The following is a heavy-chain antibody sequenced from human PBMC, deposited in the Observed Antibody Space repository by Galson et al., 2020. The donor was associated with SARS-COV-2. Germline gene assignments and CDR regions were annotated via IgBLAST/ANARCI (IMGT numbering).Heavy chain of an antibody. Sequence: SVKVSCKASGGTFSSYAISWVRQAPGQGLEWMGGIIPIFGTANYAQKFQGRVTITADESTSTAYMELSSLRSEDTAVYYCARDLRSVEMAREPAFDIWGQGTMVTVSS. CDR3: ARDLRSVEMAREPAFDI. V-gene: IGHV1-69*13. CDR1: GGTFSSYA. CDR2: IIPIFGTA. J-gene: IGHJ3*02. D-gene: IGHD3-10*01.